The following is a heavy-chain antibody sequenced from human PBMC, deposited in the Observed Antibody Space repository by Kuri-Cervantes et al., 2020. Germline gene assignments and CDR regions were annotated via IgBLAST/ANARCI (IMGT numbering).Heavy chain of an antibody. CDR3: AREGRPPSSPHAFDI. V-gene: IGHV3-30-3*01. J-gene: IGHJ3*02. CDR1: GFTFSSYA. Sequence: GESLKISCAASGFTFSSYAMHWVRQAPGKGLEWVEVISYDGSNKYYADSVKGRFTISRDNSKNTLYLQMNSLRAEDTAVYYCAREGRPPSSPHAFDIWGQGTMVTVSS. CDR2: ISYDGSNK.